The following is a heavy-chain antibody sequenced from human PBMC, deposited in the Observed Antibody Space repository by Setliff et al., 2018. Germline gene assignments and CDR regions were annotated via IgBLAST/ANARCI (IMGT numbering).Heavy chain of an antibody. J-gene: IGHJ4*02. D-gene: IGHD3-16*01. V-gene: IGHV3-7*01. CDR1: GFMFDDYA. CDR3: ARDRGGGLFDY. Sequence: LRLSCAASGFMFDDYAMAWVRQAPGKGLEWVANIKQDGSQEYYADSVKGRFTISRDNAKSSLYLQMNSLRAEDTAVYFCARDRGGGLFDYWGQGTLVTVSS. CDR2: IKQDGSQE.